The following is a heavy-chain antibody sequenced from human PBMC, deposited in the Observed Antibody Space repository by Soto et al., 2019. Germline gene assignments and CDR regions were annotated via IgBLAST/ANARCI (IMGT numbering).Heavy chain of an antibody. CDR2: ISSSGSTI. J-gene: IGHJ1*01. Sequence: GGSLLLCCASSGFTFSDYYMSWIRQAPGKGLDWVSYISSSGSTIYYADSVKGRFTISRDNAKNSLYLQMNSLRAEDTAVYYCARAHYDSSGYSQTEYFQHWGQGTMVTVSS. D-gene: IGHD3-22*01. V-gene: IGHV3-11*01. CDR3: ARAHYDSSGYSQTEYFQH. CDR1: GFTFSDYY.